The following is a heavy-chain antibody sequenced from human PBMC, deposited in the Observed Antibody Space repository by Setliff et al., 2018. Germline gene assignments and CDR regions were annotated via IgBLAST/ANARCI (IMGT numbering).Heavy chain of an antibody. CDR3: ARYDSSGYSENYYFDY. V-gene: IGHV4-39*07. J-gene: IGHJ4*02. CDR2: IYYSGNT. Sequence: PSETLSLTCTVSGGSIISSNYYWGWIRQPPGKGLEWIGSIYYSGNTYYNPSLRSRVTISVDTSKNLFSLKLSSVTAADTAIYYCARYDSSGYSENYYFDYWGQGTLVTVSS. D-gene: IGHD3-22*01. CDR1: GGSIISSNYY.